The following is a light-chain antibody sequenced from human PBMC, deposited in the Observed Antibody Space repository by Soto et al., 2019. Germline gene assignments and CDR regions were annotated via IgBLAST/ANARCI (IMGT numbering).Light chain of an antibody. V-gene: IGLV2-8*01. CDR1: SSDVGGYAY. CDR3: RSYAGTAYV. CDR2: EVT. J-gene: IGLJ1*01. Sequence: QSALTQPPSASGSPGQRVTISCTGTSSDVGGYAYVSWYHQYPGKTPKHMIFEVTKRPSGVPDRVSGSKSGNTASLTVSGLQAEDEADYYCRSYAGTAYVFGTGTKVTVL.